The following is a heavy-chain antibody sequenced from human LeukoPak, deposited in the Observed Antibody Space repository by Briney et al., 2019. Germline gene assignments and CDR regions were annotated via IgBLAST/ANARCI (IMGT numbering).Heavy chain of an antibody. Sequence: ASVKVSCKASGYTFASYGISWVRQAPGQGLEWMGWISAYNGNTNYAQKFRGRVTMTTDTSTNTAYMEVRSLRSDDTAVYYCARDAVHGSNVYIWFDLWGQGTLVTVSS. J-gene: IGHJ5*02. CDR2: ISAYNGNT. CDR1: GYTFASYG. D-gene: IGHD1-26*01. CDR3: ARDAVHGSNVYIWFDL. V-gene: IGHV1-18*01.